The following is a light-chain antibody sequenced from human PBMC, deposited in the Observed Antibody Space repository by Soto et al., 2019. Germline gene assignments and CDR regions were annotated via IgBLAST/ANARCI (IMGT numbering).Light chain of an antibody. Sequence: EIVMTQSPATLSVSPGERATLSCRASQSVSSNLAWYQQKPGHAPRLLIYGASTRATGIPARFSGSGSGTEFTLPISSLQSEDFAVYYCQQYNNWPPWTFGQGTKVDIK. V-gene: IGKV3-15*01. J-gene: IGKJ1*01. CDR2: GAS. CDR1: QSVSSN. CDR3: QQYNNWPPWT.